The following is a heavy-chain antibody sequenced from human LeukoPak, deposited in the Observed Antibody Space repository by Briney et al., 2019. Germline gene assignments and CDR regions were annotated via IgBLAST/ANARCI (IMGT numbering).Heavy chain of an antibody. Sequence: ASVKVSCKVSGYTLTELSMHWVRQAPGKGLEWMGGFDPEDGETIYAQKFQGRVTMTEDTSADTAYMELGSLRSEDTAVYYCATDASMVRGVSMRIFDYWGQGTLVTVSS. CDR2: FDPEDGET. J-gene: IGHJ4*02. D-gene: IGHD3-10*01. CDR3: ATDASMVRGVSMRIFDY. CDR1: GYTLTELS. V-gene: IGHV1-24*01.